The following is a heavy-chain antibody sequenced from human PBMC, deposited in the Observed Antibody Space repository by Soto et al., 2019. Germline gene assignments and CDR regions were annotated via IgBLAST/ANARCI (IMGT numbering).Heavy chain of an antibody. D-gene: IGHD3-16*02. CDR1: GYTFTSYS. V-gene: IGHV1-18*01. Sequence: GASVKVSCKASGYTFTSYSITWVRQAPGRGLEWMGWISPYNGNTNYAQKLQGRLTMTTDTSTSTAYMELRSLTSDDTAVYYCARDRCYDYIWRNYRRDLDCWGQGTLVTVSS. J-gene: IGHJ4*02. CDR2: ISPYNGNT. CDR3: ARDRCYDYIWRNYRRDLDC.